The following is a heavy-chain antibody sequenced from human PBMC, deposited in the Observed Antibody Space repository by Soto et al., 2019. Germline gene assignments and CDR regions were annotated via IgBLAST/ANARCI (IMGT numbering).Heavy chain of an antibody. CDR1: GDSISSYY. CDR3: ALRSMAVVPEY. J-gene: IGHJ4*02. CDR2: LYSGRSA. Sequence: QVQLQESGPGLVKPSETLSLTCAVSGDSISSYYCMWIRQPPGKGLECIGYLYSGRSANYNPSLKSRVTLSVDTSTNQCSLTLSSMTAADTAVYYCALRSMAVVPEYWGQGTLVTVSS. V-gene: IGHV4-59*01. D-gene: IGHD3-22*01.